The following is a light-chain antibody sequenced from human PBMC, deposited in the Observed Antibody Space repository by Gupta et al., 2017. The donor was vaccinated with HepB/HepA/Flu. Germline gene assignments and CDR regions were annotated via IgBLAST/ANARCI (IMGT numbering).Light chain of an antibody. Sequence: SILMLPPSVSAAPGQKVTIYCPGSSPNIGNNYVSWYQQFSGTAPKLLIYENNKRPSGIPDRFSGSKSGTSATLGITGLQTGDEADYYCGTWDSSLSAWVFGGGTRLAVL. CDR3: GTWDSSLSAWV. J-gene: IGLJ3*02. V-gene: IGLV1-51*01. CDR2: ENN. CDR1: SPNIGNNY.